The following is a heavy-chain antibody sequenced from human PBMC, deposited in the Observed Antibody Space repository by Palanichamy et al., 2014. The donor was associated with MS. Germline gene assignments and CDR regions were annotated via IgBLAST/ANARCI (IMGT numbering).Heavy chain of an antibody. J-gene: IGHJ6*02. CDR2: ISYDGVNK. CDR1: GFTFNIYA. Sequence: QVQLVESGGGVVQPGRSLRLSCAASGFTFNIYAMHWVRQAPGKGLEWVADISYDGVNKYYADSVKGRFTISRDNSKNTLYLQVNSLTTEDTAVYYCAGAIGYYYYGMDVWGQGTTVIVSS. CDR3: AGAIGYYYYGMDV. D-gene: IGHD2-21*01. V-gene: IGHV3-30-3*01.